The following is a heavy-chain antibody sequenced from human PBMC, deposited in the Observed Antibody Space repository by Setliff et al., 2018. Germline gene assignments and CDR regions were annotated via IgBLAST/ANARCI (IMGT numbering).Heavy chain of an antibody. CDR2: ITGRGERT. J-gene: IGHJ4*02. CDR1: GFTFSSHA. D-gene: IGHD3-10*01. V-gene: IGHV3-23*01. CDR3: AKVPWGLSQGVSYFEN. Sequence: PGGSLRLSCAASGFTFSSHALSWVRQGPGKGLEWVSSITGRGERTSYADAVKGRFTISRDASKNTVYLQLTGLRPEDTALYYCAKVPWGLSQGVSYFENWGQGTLVTVSS.